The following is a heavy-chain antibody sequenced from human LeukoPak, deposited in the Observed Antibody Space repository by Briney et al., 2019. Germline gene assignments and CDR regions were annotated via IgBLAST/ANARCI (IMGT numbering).Heavy chain of an antibody. D-gene: IGHD4-11*01. CDR1: GFTFSSYA. CDR2: ISGSGGST. J-gene: IGHJ4*02. V-gene: IGHV3-23*01. Sequence: GGSLRLSCAASGFTFSSYAMSWVRQAPGKGLECVSTISGSGGSTYYPDSVKGRFTISRDNSKNTLYLQLNSLRAEDTAVYYCAKARAPDYSNYPFDYWGQGTLVTVSS. CDR3: AKARAPDYSNYPFDY.